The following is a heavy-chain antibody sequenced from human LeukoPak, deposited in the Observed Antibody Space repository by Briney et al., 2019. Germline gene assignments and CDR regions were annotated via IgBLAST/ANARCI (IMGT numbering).Heavy chain of an antibody. Sequence: SVKVSCKASGGTFSSYAISWVRQAPGQGLEWMGGIIPIFGTANYAQKFQGRVTITADESTSTAYMELSSLRSEDTAVYYCARAGVPAAILFDYWGQGTLVTVSS. CDR1: GGTFSSYA. J-gene: IGHJ4*02. V-gene: IGHV1-69*13. CDR2: IIPIFGTA. D-gene: IGHD2-2*01. CDR3: ARAGVPAAILFDY.